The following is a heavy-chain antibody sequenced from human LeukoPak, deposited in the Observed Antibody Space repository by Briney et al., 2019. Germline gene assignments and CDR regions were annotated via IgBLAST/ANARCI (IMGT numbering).Heavy chain of an antibody. Sequence: GGSLRLSCAASGFTFSDYYMSWIRQAPGKGLEWVSYISSSGSTIFYADSVKGRFTISRDNAKNSLYLQMNSLRAEDTAVYYCARGRQTPYYYMDVWGKGTTVTVSS. V-gene: IGHV3-11*04. CDR1: GFTFSDYY. CDR2: ISSSGSTI. J-gene: IGHJ6*03. CDR3: ARGRQTPYYYMDV.